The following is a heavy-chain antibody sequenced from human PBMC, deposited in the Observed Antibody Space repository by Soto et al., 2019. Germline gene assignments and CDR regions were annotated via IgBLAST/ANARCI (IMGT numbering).Heavy chain of an antibody. V-gene: IGHV3-15*01. Sequence: EVQLVESGGGLVEPGGSLRLSCTASGFTFSNAWMTWVRQAPGKGLEWVGRIKSKTDGGTTDYAAPVKGRFTISRDDSKNTMYLQMNSLKTEDPAVYYCTIPRGPMIRPWGQGTLVTVSS. CDR2: IKSKTDGGTT. CDR1: GFTFSNAW. J-gene: IGHJ5*02. CDR3: TIPRGPMIRP. D-gene: IGHD3-22*01.